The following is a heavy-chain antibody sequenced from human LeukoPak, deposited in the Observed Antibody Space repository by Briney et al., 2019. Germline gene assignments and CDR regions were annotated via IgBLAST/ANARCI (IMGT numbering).Heavy chain of an antibody. CDR1: GGTFSSYT. CDR3: ARPESLVWFGELSGGLDY. Sequence: SVKLSCKPSGGTFSSYTISWVRQSPGQRLEWMGRIIPILGIANYAQKFQGRVTITADKSTSTAYMELSSLRSEDTAVYYCARPESLVWFGELSGGLDYWGQGTLVTVSS. V-gene: IGHV1-69*02. CDR2: IIPILGIA. D-gene: IGHD3-10*01. J-gene: IGHJ4*02.